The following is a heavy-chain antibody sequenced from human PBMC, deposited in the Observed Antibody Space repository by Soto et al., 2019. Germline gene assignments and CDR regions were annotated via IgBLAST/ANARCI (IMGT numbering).Heavy chain of an antibody. V-gene: IGHV1-18*01. CDR1: GYIFVNYG. J-gene: IGHJ6*02. D-gene: IGHD3-16*01. CDR2: ISPYTGNT. CDR3: VMVDNYVTPTPQDV. Sequence: QVQLVQSGDEVKKPGASVKVSCKASGYIFVNYGIAWVRQAPGQGLEWMGWISPYTGNTHSATKIQGRHTMTTDTSTSTAYMDLGSLTSDDTAVYYCVMVDNYVTPTPQDVWGLGTTVTVSS.